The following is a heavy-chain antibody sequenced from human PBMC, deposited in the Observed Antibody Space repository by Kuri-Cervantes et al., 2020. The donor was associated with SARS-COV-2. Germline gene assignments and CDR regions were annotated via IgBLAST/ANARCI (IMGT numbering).Heavy chain of an antibody. CDR3: ARAFVLGYCSSTSCYTLNFDY. CDR1: GYTFTGYY. CDR2: INPNSGGT. V-gene: IGHV1-2*02. Sequence: ASVKVSCKASGYTFTGYYMHWVRQAPGQGLEWMGWINPNSGGTNYAQKFQGRVTMTRDTFISTAYMELSRLRSDDTVVYYCARAFVLGYCSSTSCYTLNFDYWGQGTLVTVSS. J-gene: IGHJ4*02. D-gene: IGHD2-2*02.